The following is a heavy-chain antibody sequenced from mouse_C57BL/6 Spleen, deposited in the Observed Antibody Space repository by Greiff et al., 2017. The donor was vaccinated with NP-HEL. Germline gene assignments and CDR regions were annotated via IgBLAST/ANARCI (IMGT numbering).Heavy chain of an antibody. J-gene: IGHJ3*01. D-gene: IGHD2-3*01. Sequence: EVKLVESGGGLVKPGGSLKLSCAASGFTFSSYAMSWVRQTPEKRLEWVATISDGGSYTYYPDNVKGRFTISRDNAKNNLYLQMSHLKSEDTAMYYCASGDGYYGGFAYWGQGTLVTVSA. V-gene: IGHV5-4*03. CDR2: ISDGGSYT. CDR1: GFTFSSYA. CDR3: ASGDGYYGGFAY.